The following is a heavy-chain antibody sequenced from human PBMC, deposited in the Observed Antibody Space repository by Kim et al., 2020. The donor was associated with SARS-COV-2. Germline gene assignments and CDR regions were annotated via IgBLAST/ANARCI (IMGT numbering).Heavy chain of an antibody. D-gene: IGHD5-12*01. CDR3: AKRFSGFEPPFDN. Sequence: SETLSLTCSVSGGSIISADSYWSWIRQHPGKGLEWIGNIYYSGSTDYNPSLKSRLSLSVDTSKNHFSLRLTSVTAADTAFYYCAKRFSGFEPPFDNWGQG. V-gene: IGHV4-31*03. CDR1: GGSIISADSY. J-gene: IGHJ4*02. CDR2: IYYSGST.